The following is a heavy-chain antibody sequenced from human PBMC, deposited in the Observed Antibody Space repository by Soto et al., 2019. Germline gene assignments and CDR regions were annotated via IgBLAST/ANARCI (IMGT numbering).Heavy chain of an antibody. CDR1: GYTFTSYA. Sequence: QVQLVQSGAEVKKPGASVKVSCKASGYTFTSYAMHWVRQAPGQRLEWMGWINAGNGNTKYSQKFQGRGTMTRDTSASTAYMELSSLRAEDTAVYYCARASHYYGSGSYYYFDYWGQGTLVTVSS. D-gene: IGHD3-10*01. CDR2: INAGNGNT. V-gene: IGHV1-3*01. CDR3: ARASHYYGSGSYYYFDY. J-gene: IGHJ4*02.